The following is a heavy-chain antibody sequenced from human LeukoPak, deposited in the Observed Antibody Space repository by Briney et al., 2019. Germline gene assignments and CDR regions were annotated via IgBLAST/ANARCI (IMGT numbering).Heavy chain of an antibody. D-gene: IGHD3-22*01. CDR3: ARAGDFYDSSGYSRH. Sequence: ASVKVSCKASGYSFSTYDINWVRQAPGQGPEWMGRINPSSGGTKYVEKFLGRVTLTRDTSTSTVYMELTNLTSDDTAVYYCARAGDFYDSSGYSRHWGQGTPVTVSS. V-gene: IGHV1-2*06. CDR1: GYSFSTYD. J-gene: IGHJ4*02. CDR2: INPSSGGT.